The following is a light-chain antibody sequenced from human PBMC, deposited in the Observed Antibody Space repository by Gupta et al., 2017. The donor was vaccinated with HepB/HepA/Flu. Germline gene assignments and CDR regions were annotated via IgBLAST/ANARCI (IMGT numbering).Light chain of an antibody. CDR3: CSYAGTYIYV. CDR2: DVG. CDR1: SGDVGAYNY. J-gene: IGLJ1*01. V-gene: IGLV2-11*01. Sequence: QSALTQPHSVSVSPGQSVTISCTGTSGDVGAYNYVSWYQQHPGKVPKLMIFDVGKRPSGVPDRFSGSKSGNTASLSISGLQAEDEADYYCCSYAGTYIYVFGSGTQVTVL.